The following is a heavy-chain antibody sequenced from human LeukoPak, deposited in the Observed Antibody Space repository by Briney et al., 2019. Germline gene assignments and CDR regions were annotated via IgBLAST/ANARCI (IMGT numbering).Heavy chain of an antibody. D-gene: IGHD3-9*01. CDR2: MNPNSGNT. Sequence: ASVKVSCKASGYTFTSYDINWVRQATGQGLEWMGWMNPNSGNTGYAQKFQGRVTMTRNTSISTAYTELSSLRSEDTAVYYCARTIGPRDAFDIWGQGTMVTVSS. CDR1: GYTFTSYD. J-gene: IGHJ3*02. CDR3: ARTIGPRDAFDI. V-gene: IGHV1-8*01.